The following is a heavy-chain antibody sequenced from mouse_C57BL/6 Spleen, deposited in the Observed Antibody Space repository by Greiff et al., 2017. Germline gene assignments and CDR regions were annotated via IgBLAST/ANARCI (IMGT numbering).Heavy chain of an antibody. D-gene: IGHD1-1*01. CDR3: TPLYYGSSPFDY. V-gene: IGHV14-4*01. CDR1: GFNIKDDY. J-gene: IGHJ2*01. CDR2: IDPENGDT. Sequence: VQLKQSGAELVRPGASVKLSCTASGFNIKDDYMHWVKQRPEQGLEWIGWIDPENGDTEYASKFQGKATITADTSSNTAYLQLSSLTSEDTAVYYCTPLYYGSSPFDYWGQGTTLTVSS.